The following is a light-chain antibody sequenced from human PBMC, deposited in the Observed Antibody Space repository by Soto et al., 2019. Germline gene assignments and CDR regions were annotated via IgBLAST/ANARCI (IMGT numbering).Light chain of an antibody. V-gene: IGLV2-8*01. CDR3: SSYAGSNTPYV. Sequence: QSALTQPPSASGSPGQSVTISCTGTSGDIGGYDYVSWYQQHPSKAPKLMIYEVTKRPLGVPDRFSGSKSGNTASLTVSGLQAEDEADYYCSSYAGSNTPYVFGTGTKVTVL. J-gene: IGLJ1*01. CDR2: EVT. CDR1: SGDIGGYDY.